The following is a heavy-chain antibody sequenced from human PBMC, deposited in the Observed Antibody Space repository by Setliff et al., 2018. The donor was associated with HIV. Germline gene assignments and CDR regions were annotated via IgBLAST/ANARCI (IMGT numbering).Heavy chain of an antibody. V-gene: IGHV1-69*13. CDR3: ARGRGPSRFDY. Sequence: ASVKVSCKASGDTFSNYAISWVRQAPGQGLEWMGGIIPIFGTANYAQKFHGRVTITADESTSTAYMELSSLRSEDTAVYYCARGRGPSRFDYWGQGTLVTVSS. CDR1: GDTFSNYA. J-gene: IGHJ4*01. CDR2: IIPIFGTA.